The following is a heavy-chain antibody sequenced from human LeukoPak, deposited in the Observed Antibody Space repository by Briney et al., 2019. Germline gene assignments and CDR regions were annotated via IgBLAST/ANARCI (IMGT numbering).Heavy chain of an antibody. D-gene: IGHD3-22*01. Sequence: PGGSLRLSCAASGFTFSSYSMNWVRQAPGKGLEWVANIKQDGSEKYYVDSVKGRFTISRDNAKNSMYLQMNSLRAEDTAVYYCAREMYYYDTSGYSLDVWGKGTTVTISS. CDR3: AREMYYYDTSGYSLDV. V-gene: IGHV3-7*01. CDR1: GFTFSSYS. J-gene: IGHJ6*04. CDR2: IKQDGSEK.